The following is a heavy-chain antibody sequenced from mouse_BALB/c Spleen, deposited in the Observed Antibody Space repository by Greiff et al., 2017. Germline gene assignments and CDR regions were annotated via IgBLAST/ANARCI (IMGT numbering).Heavy chain of an antibody. CDR2: INPNNGGT. V-gene: IGHV1-18*01. CDR3: ARDGYYRGYYAMDY. CDR1: GYTFTDYN. J-gene: IGHJ4*01. Sequence: VQLQQSGPELVKPGASVKIPCKASGYTFTDYNMDWVKQSHGKSLEWIGDINPNNGGTIYNQKFKGKATLTVDKSSSTAYMELRSLTSEDTAVYYCARDGYYRGYYAMDYWGQGTSVTVSS. D-gene: IGHD2-3*01.